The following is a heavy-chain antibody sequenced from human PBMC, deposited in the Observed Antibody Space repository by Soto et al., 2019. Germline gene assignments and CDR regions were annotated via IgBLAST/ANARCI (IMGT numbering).Heavy chain of an antibody. CDR1: GGTSSSYA. D-gene: IGHD3-10*01. J-gene: IGHJ6*02. CDR3: ARDHSYGSGSYLGYYYGMDV. CDR2: IIPIFGTA. Sequence: SVKVSCKASGGTSSSYAISWVRQAPGQGLEWMGGIIPIFGTANYAQKFQGRVTITADKSTSTAYMELSSLRSEDTAVYYCARDHSYGSGSYLGYYYGMDVWGQGTTVTVSS. V-gene: IGHV1-69*06.